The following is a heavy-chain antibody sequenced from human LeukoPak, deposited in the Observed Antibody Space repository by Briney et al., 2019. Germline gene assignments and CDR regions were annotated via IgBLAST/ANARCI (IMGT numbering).Heavy chain of an antibody. CDR1: GLTFRTTW. D-gene: IGHD1-7*01. V-gene: IGHV3-74*01. CDR2: MNGEGTTI. CDR3: ATARNFRFEY. Sequence: GGSLRLSCATSGLTFRTTWMHWVRQAPGKGLMWVSRMNGEGTTIDYADSVKGRFTVSRDYAKNTLFLQMNNLRTEDTALYFCATARNFRFEYWGQGSLVIVS. J-gene: IGHJ4*02.